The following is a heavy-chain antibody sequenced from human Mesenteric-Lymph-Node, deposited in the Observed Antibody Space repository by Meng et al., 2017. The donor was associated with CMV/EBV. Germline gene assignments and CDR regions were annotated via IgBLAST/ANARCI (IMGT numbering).Heavy chain of an antibody. CDR1: GGSISSSNYY. CDR2: IYYIGNT. J-gene: IGHJ4*02. Sequence: GSLRLSCTISGGSISSSNYYWGWIRQPPGKGLEWIGSIYYIGNTYYNPSLKSRVTISVDTSKNQFSLKLSSVTAADTAVYYCARVDDSGGYYFLDSWGQGTLVTVSS. V-gene: IGHV4-39*07. D-gene: IGHD3-22*01. CDR3: ARVDDSGGYYFLDS.